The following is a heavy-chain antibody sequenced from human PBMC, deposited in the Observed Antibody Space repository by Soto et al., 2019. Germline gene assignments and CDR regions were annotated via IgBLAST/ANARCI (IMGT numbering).Heavy chain of an antibody. Sequence: SETLSLTCTVSGGSISRYYWSWIRQPPGKGLEWIGYIYYSGSTNYNPSLKSRVTLSVDTSKNQFSLKLSSVTAADTAVYYCARLCGYYDDYWGQGTLVTVSS. D-gene: IGHD3-22*01. CDR2: IYYSGST. CDR3: ARLCGYYDDY. CDR1: GGSISRYY. V-gene: IGHV4-59*08. J-gene: IGHJ4*02.